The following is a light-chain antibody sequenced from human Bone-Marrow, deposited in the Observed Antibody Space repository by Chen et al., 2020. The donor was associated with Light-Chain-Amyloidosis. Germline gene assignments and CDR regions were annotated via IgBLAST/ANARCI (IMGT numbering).Light chain of an antibody. CDR2: GSS. CDR1: QTISSNS. V-gene: IGKV3-20*01. Sequence: EIVLTQSPGTLSLSPGEGANLSCRASQTISSNSLTWYQQKFGQSPRLLIYGSSSRATGIPDSFTGSGSGTDFTLTIHRLEPEDFAMYYCQQYGTSPLTFGGGTKVEIK. CDR3: QQYGTSPLT. J-gene: IGKJ4*01.